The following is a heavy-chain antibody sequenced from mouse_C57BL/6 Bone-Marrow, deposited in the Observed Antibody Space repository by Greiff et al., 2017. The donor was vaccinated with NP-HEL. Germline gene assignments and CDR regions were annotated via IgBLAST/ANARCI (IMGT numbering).Heavy chain of an antibody. Sequence: DVMLVESGGGLVKPGGSLKLSCAASGFTFSSYAMSWVRQTPEKRLEWVATISDGGSYTYYPDNVKGRFTISRDNAKNNLYLQMSHLKSEDTAMYYCAREAMDYWGQGTSVTVSS. CDR3: AREAMDY. CDR2: ISDGGSYT. V-gene: IGHV5-4*01. CDR1: GFTFSSYA. J-gene: IGHJ4*01.